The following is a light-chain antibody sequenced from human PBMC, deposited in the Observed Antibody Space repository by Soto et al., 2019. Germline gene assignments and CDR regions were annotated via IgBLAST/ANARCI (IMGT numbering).Light chain of an antibody. J-gene: IGLJ1*01. CDR1: SSDVGGYNY. CDR3: ASYTSRGTRV. Sequence: QSALTQPASVSGSPGQSITISCTGTSSDVGGYNYVSWYQQRAGKAPKFMIYEVTNRPSGVSNRFSGSKSGNTASLTISGLQAEDEADYYCASYTSRGTRVFGTGTKVTVL. CDR2: EVT. V-gene: IGLV2-14*01.